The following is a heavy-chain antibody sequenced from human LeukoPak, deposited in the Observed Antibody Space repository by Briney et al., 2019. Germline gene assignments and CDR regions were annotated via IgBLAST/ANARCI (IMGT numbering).Heavy chain of an antibody. Sequence: GGSLRLSCAAPGFTFSTYWMNWVRQAPGKGLEWVANIKQDGSAKFYADSVKGRFTISRDNAKTSLYLQMNSLRAEDTAVYYCVRGWADTVMSRMDSWGQGTLVTVSS. CDR2: IKQDGSAK. V-gene: IGHV3-7*01. J-gene: IGHJ4*02. CDR3: VRGWADTVMSRMDS. D-gene: IGHD3-16*01. CDR1: GFTFSTYW.